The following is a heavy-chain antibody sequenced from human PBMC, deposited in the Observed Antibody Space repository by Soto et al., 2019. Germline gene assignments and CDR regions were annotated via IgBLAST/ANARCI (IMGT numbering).Heavy chain of an antibody. CDR3: ARQGFGALHGLVDV. CDR2: VHDSWGS. D-gene: IGHD3-10*01. V-gene: IGHV4-59*08. Sequence: QVPLQESGPGLVKPSETLSLSCTVSGGSISSYYWSWIRQTPGKGLEWIGYVHDSWGSNYNPSLKSRVAISLDTAKSQFSLKLTSGTATDTAVYYCARQGFGALHGLVDVWRQGTTVTVSS. CDR1: GGSISSYY. J-gene: IGHJ6*02.